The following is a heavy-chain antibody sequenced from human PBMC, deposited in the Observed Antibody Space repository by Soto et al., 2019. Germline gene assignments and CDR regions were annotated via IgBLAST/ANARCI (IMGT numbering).Heavy chain of an antibody. V-gene: IGHV4-61*03. J-gene: IGHJ5*02. D-gene: IGHD4-4*01. CDR3: ARDSVLAYYSEHRNPDWFDP. Sequence: QVQLQESGPGLVKPSETLSLTCTVSGGSVGSGSYYWSWIRQPLGKGLEWIGYIYYSGNTVYNPSLSGRATISVDKSKNHFSMQLTSVTSADTAIYYCARDSVLAYYSEHRNPDWFDPWGQGTLVIVSS. CDR1: GGSVGSGSYY. CDR2: IYYSGNT.